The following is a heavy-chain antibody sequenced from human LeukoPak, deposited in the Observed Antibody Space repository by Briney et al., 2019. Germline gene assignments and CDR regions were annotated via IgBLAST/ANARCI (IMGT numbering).Heavy chain of an antibody. Sequence: SETLSLTCAVYGGSFSGYYWSWIRQPPGKGLEWIGEINHSGSTNYNPSLKSRVTISVDTSKNQFSLKLSSVTAADTAVYCCARRMYEFDYWGQGTLVTVSS. CDR3: ARRMYEFDY. J-gene: IGHJ4*02. CDR2: INHSGST. D-gene: IGHD2-8*01. CDR1: GGSFSGYY. V-gene: IGHV4-34*01.